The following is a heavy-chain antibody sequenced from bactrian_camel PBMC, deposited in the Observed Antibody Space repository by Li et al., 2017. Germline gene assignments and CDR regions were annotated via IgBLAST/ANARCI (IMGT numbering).Heavy chain of an antibody. V-gene: IGHV3S31*01. CDR3: TKDRSYGTRNWVQST. D-gene: IGHD3*01. Sequence: DVQLVESGGGLVQPGGSLRLSCAASGFTSSTYVMYWVRQTPGKGLEWVSAVKPDGQRTSYTDSVKGRFTISRGNAKPYLQMNNLKPEDTAMYYCTKDRSYGTRNWVQSTRGQGTQVTVS. CDR1: GFTSSTYV. J-gene: IGHJ4*01. CDR2: VKPDGQRT.